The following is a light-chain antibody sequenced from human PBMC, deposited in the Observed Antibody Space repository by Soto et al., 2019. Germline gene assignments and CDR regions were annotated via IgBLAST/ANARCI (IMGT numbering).Light chain of an antibody. CDR2: GAS. Sequence: EIWLTQSPGTLSLSPGERATLACRASQSVSSSYLAWYQQKPGQAPRLLIYGASSRATGIPDRFSGSGSGTDFTLTITSLQSEDFAVYCCQQYNNWPWTFGQGTKV. V-gene: IGKV3-20*01. J-gene: IGKJ1*01. CDR1: QSVSSSY. CDR3: QQYNNWPWT.